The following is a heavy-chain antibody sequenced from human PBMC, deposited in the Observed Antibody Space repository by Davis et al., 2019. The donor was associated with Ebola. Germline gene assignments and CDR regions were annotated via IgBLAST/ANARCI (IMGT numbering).Heavy chain of an antibody. J-gene: IGHJ2*01. Sequence: GESLKISCKGSEYRFANYWIGWVRQKPGKGLEWMGMIYPGDSDTRYSPSFQGQVIISADKSISTAYLQWNSLQASDTAVYYCARLYGPGHYLNWYFNLWGRGTLVTVSS. CDR3: ARLYGPGHYLNWYFNL. CDR1: EYRFANYW. D-gene: IGHD3-10*01. V-gene: IGHV5-51*01. CDR2: IYPGDSDT.